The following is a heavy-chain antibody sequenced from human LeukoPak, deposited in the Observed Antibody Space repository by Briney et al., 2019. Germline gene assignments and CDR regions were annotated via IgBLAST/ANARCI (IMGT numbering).Heavy chain of an antibody. CDR3: AELGITMIGGV. Sequence: GGSLRLSCAASGFTFDDYGMSWGRQVPGKGLEWVSGINWNGGSTGNADSVKGRFTISRDNAKNSLYLQMNSLRAEDTAVYYCAELGITMIGGVWGKGTTVTISS. D-gene: IGHD3-10*02. V-gene: IGHV3-20*04. CDR1: GFTFDDYG. CDR2: INWNGGST. J-gene: IGHJ6*04.